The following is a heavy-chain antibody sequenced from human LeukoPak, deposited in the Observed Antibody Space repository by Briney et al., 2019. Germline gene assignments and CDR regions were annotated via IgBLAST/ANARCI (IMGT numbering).Heavy chain of an antibody. CDR3: ARTRGAGYFDY. V-gene: IGHV3-48*03. D-gene: IGHD6-19*01. J-gene: IGHJ4*02. CDR2: ISSSGSTI. CDR1: GFTFSSYE. Sequence: GGSLRLSCAASGFTFSSYEMNWVRQAPGKGLEWVSYISSSGSTIYYADSVKGRFTISRDNAKNSLYLQMNSLRAEDTAVYYCARTRGAGYFDYWGQGTLVTVSS.